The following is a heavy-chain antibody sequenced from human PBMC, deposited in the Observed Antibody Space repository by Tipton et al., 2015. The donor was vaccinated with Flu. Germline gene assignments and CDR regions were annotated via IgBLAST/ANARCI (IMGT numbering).Heavy chain of an antibody. V-gene: IGHV4-4*07. D-gene: IGHD4-11*01. CDR1: GGSISGHY. Sequence: TLSLTCTVSGGSISGHYWSWIRQPVGKGLEWLGRIYTSENTNYNSSLNSRVTMSVDTSKNQFSLKLSSVTAADTAVYYCARLTGFADYWGQGTLVTVSS. J-gene: IGHJ4*02. CDR3: ARLTGFADY. CDR2: IYTSENT.